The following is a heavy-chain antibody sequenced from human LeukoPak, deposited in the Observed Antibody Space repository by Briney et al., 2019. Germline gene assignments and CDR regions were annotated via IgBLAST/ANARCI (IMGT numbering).Heavy chain of an antibody. Sequence: SGTLSLTCFVPVGSISSTSNCWGWTNHAPGHGMERTGDMYYEWNTFYSPSLKRQDPISVDTYKSQFSLNLDSETAAYAAVYYCARSDGSGSYSAHLFDYWRQGTLVTVST. V-gene: IGHV4-39*01. J-gene: IGHJ4*02. CDR3: ARSDGSGSYSAHLFDY. CDR2: MYYEWNT. CDR1: VGSISSTSNC. D-gene: IGHD3-10*01.